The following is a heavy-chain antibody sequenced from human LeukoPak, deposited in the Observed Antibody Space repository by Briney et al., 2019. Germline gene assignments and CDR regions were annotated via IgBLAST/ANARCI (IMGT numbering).Heavy chain of an antibody. J-gene: IGHJ5*02. CDR1: GGTFSSYA. CDR3: ARDNSVGDTAWWFDP. Sequence: EASVKVSCKASGGTFSSYAISWVRQAPGQGLEWMGGIIPIFGTANYAQKFQGRLSLTRDMSTSTDYMELSSLRSEDTAVYYCARDNSVGDTAWWFDPWGQGTLVTVSS. V-gene: IGHV1-69*05. CDR2: IIPIFGTA. D-gene: IGHD1-26*01.